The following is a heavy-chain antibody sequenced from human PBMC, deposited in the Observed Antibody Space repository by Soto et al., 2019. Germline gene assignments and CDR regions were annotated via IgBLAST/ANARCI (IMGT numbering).Heavy chain of an antibody. V-gene: IGHV3-48*02. D-gene: IGHD3-10*01. CDR2: ISSTSSPI. Sequence: GGSLRLSCAASGFTFSKYSMNWVRQAPGKGLEWISYISSTSSPIDYADSVKGRFTISRDNAKNSLYLQMNSLRDEDTAVYYCVRDLGYGSGQFCCYFDSWGQGTLVTVSS. CDR1: GFTFSKYS. CDR3: VRDLGYGSGQFCCYFDS. J-gene: IGHJ4*02.